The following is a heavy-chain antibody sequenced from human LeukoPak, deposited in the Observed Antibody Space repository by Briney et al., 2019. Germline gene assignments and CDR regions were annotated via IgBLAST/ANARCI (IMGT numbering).Heavy chain of an antibody. CDR1: GFTFSSYA. J-gene: IGHJ4*02. CDR3: ARGGYSYGYERGRFDY. CDR2: ISGSGGST. Sequence: HPGGSLRLSCAASGFTFSSYAMSWVRQAPGKGLEWVSAISGSGGSTYYADSVKGRFTISRDNSKNTLYLQMNSLRAEDMAVYYCARGGYSYGYERGRFDYWGQGTLVTVSS. V-gene: IGHV3-23*01. D-gene: IGHD5-18*01.